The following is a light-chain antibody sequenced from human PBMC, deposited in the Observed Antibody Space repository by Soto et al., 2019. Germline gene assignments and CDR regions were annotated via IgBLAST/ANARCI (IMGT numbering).Light chain of an antibody. CDR2: GAS. CDR3: QQYGSSPGT. CDR1: QSVSSSY. Sequence: IVLTQSPGTLSLSPGERAPLSFRASQSVSSSYLAWYQQKPGQAPRLLIYGASSRATGIPDRFSGSGSGTDFTLTISRLEPEDFAVYYCQQYGSSPGTFGQGTKVDI. J-gene: IGKJ1*01. V-gene: IGKV3-20*01.